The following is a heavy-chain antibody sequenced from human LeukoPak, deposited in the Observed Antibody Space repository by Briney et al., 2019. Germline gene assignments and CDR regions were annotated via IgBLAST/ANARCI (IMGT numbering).Heavy chain of an antibody. CDR3: ATTQAVAGTPLLEYFQH. V-gene: IGHV1-46*01. Sequence: ASVKVSCKASGYTFTSYYMHWVRQAPGQGLEWMGIINPSGGSTSYAQKFQGRVTMTRDTSTSTVYMALSSLRSEDTAVYYCATTQAVAGTPLLEYFQHWGQGTLVTVSS. CDR2: INPSGGST. J-gene: IGHJ1*01. CDR1: GYTFTSYY. D-gene: IGHD6-19*01.